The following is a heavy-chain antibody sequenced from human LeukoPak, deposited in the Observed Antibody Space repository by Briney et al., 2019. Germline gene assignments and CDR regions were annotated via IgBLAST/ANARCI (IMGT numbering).Heavy chain of an antibody. D-gene: IGHD3-22*01. CDR2: IYYSGST. V-gene: IGHV4-39*01. J-gene: IGHJ4*02. CDR1: GGSISSSSYY. CDR3: ARHYQYYDSSGPDY. Sequence: PSETLSLTCTVSGGSISSSSYYWGWIRQPPGKGLEWIGSIYYSGSTYYNPSLKSRVTISVDTSKNQFSLKLSSVTAADTAVYYCARHYQYYDSSGPDYWGQGTLVTVSS.